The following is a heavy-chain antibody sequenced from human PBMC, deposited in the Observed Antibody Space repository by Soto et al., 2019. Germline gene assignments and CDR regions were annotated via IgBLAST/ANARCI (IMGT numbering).Heavy chain of an antibody. D-gene: IGHD3-3*01. J-gene: IGHJ4*02. V-gene: IGHV1-18*01. CDR3: ARALGKYYNFWSGYSTQFDY. Sequence: QVQLVQSGAEVKKPGASVKVSCKASGYTFTSYGISWVRQAPGQGLEWMGWISAHNGNTNYAQTFQGRVTMTTDTSTSTAYMELRSLRSDDTAVYYCARALGKYYNFWSGYSTQFDYWGQGSVVTVSS. CDR2: ISAHNGNT. CDR1: GYTFTSYG.